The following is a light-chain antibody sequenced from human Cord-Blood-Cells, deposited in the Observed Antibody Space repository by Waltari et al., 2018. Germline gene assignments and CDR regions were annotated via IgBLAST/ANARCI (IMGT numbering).Light chain of an antibody. V-gene: IGLV2-14*01. J-gene: IGLJ1*01. Sequence: QSALTQPASVSRSPGQSTTISCTGTSSHVGGYTYVSWYQQHPGKAPKLMIYDVSNRPSGVSKRFSGSKSGNTASLTISGLQAEDEADYYCSSYTSSSTLVFGTGTKVTVL. CDR1: SSHVGGYTY. CDR3: SSYTSSSTLV. CDR2: DVS.